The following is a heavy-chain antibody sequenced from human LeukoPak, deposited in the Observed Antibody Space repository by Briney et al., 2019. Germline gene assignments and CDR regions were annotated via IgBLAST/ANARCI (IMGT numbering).Heavy chain of an antibody. Sequence: GSSVKVSCKASEGTFSSYAISWVRQAPRQGLEWMGGFIPIFGTANYAQKFQGRVTITADESTSTAYMDLCSLRSEDTAVYYCARDRGGIPRYGDYRYFQHWGQGTLVTVSS. J-gene: IGHJ1*01. CDR1: EGTFSSYA. CDR3: ARDRGGIPRYGDYRYFQH. V-gene: IGHV1-69*01. CDR2: FIPIFGTA. D-gene: IGHD4-17*01.